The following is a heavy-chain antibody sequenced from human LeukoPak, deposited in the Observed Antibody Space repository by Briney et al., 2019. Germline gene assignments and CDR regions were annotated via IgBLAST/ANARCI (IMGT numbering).Heavy chain of an antibody. J-gene: IGHJ6*03. CDR2: IKQDGSEK. V-gene: IGHV3-7*01. Sequence: SGGPLRLSCAASGFTFSSYWMSWVRQAPGKGLEWVANIKQDGSEKYYVDSVKGRFTISRDNAKNSLYLQMNSLRAEDTAVYYCARERLYGDYYYYYYMDVWGKGTTVTVSS. CDR1: GFTFSSYW. CDR3: ARERLYGDYYYYYYMDV. D-gene: IGHD4-17*01.